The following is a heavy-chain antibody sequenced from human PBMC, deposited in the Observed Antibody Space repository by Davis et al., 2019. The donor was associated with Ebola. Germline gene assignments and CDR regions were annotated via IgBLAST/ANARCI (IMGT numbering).Heavy chain of an antibody. CDR1: GFTFSSYW. Sequence: GESLKISCAASGFTFSSYWMHWVRQAPGKGLVWVSRINSDGSSTSYADSVKGRFTISRDNAKNTLYLQMNSLRAEDTAVYYCARDGGGRGYYGSNWFDPWGQGTLVTVSS. V-gene: IGHV3-74*01. CDR3: ARDGGGRGYYGSNWFDP. D-gene: IGHD3-10*01. CDR2: INSDGSST. J-gene: IGHJ5*02.